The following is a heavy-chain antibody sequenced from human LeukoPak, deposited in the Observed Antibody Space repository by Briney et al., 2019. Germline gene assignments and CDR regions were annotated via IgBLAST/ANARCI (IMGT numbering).Heavy chain of an antibody. CDR3: ARLVDTSMARFDY. V-gene: IGHV5-51*01. J-gene: IGHJ4*02. D-gene: IGHD5-18*01. CDR2: IYPGDSDT. CDR1: GYSFTNYW. Sequence: GSLKISCKGSGYSFTNYWIGWVRQMPGKGLEWMGIIYPGDSDTRYSPSFQGQVTISADKSISTAYLQWSSLKASDTAMYYCARLVDTSMARFDYWGQGTPVTVSS.